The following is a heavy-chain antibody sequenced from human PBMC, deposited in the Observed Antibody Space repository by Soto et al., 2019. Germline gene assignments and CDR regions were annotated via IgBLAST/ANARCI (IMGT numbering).Heavy chain of an antibody. V-gene: IGHV3-33*01. D-gene: IGHD5-12*01. CDR2: IWYDGSNK. Sequence: GGSLRLSCAVSGLTFSRYGMHWVRQAPGKGLEWVAVIWYDGSNKDYGDSVKGRFTISRDNSKNTLYLQMNSLRAEDTAVYYCATDPQAEGGYDYYFDFWGQGTLVTVSS. CDR3: ATDPQAEGGYDYYFDF. J-gene: IGHJ4*02. CDR1: GLTFSRYG.